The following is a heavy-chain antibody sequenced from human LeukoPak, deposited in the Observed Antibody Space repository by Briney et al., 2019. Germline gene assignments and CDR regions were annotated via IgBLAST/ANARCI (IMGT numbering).Heavy chain of an antibody. D-gene: IGHD1-26*01. J-gene: IGHJ5*02. CDR1: GYTFTSYY. CDR2: INPSGGST. V-gene: IGHV1-46*01. Sequence: ASVKVSCKASGYTFTSYYMHWVRQAPGQGLEWMGIINPSGGSTSYAQKFQGRVTMTRDMSTSTVYMELSSLRSEDTAVCYCAREGTFSGSYSWFDPWGQGTLVTVSS. CDR3: AREGTFSGSYSWFDP.